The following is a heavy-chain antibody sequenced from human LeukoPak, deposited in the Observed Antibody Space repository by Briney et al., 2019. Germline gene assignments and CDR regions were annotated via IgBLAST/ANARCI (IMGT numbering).Heavy chain of an antibody. CDR2: IYYSGNT. CDR3: ARGDRSGPWDY. D-gene: IGHD3-22*01. J-gene: IGHJ4*02. V-gene: IGHV4-59*01. CDR1: GGSISSYY. Sequence: SEPLSLTCTVSGGSISSYYWSWIRQPPGKGLEWIGHIYYSGNTNYNPSLKSRVTISVDTSKNQFSLKLSSVTAADTAVYHCARGDRSGPWDYWGQGTLVNFSS.